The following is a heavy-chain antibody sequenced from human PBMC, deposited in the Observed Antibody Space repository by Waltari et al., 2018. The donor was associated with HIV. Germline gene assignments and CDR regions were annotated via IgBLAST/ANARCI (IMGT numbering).Heavy chain of an antibody. CDR3: ARSEGAQTATIFDR. CDR1: GYPITSGSH. D-gene: IGHD3-3*01. J-gene: IGHJ4*02. Sequence: QVQLQESGPGLVKPSETLSLTCGVSGYPITSGSHWGWIRQPPGMGLEWIGSIFHSGSAYYNPPLRSRVTISVDTSKNQFSLKLNSVTAADTAVYFCARSEGAQTATIFDRWGQGTLVTVSS. CDR2: IFHSGSA. V-gene: IGHV4-38-2*01.